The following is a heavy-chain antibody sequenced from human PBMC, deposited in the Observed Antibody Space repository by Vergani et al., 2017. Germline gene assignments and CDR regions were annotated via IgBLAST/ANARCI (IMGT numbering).Heavy chain of an antibody. CDR3: ARQYYYYYYMDV. CDR2: INHSGST. Sequence: QVQLQQWGAGLLKPSETLSLTCAVYGGSLSGYYCNWIRPTPGKGLEWIGEINHSGSTNYNPSLESRVTISIDTTKNQFYLKLSSLTAADTAVYYCARQYYYYYYMDVWGKGTTVTVSS. J-gene: IGHJ6*03. V-gene: IGHV4-34*01. CDR1: GGSLSGYY.